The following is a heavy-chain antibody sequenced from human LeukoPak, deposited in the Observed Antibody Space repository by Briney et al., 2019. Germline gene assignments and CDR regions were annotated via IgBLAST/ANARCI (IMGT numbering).Heavy chain of an antibody. CDR1: GFTFSSYG. J-gene: IGHJ4*02. D-gene: IGHD3-22*01. Sequence: GGSLRLSCAASGFTFSSYGMHWVRQAPGKGLEWVAVIWYDGSNKYYADSVKCRFTISRDNSKNTLYLQMNSLGAEDTAVYYCARDQGSDSGGSTFDYWGQGTLVTVSS. V-gene: IGHV3-33*01. CDR3: ARDQGSDSGGSTFDY. CDR2: IWYDGSNK.